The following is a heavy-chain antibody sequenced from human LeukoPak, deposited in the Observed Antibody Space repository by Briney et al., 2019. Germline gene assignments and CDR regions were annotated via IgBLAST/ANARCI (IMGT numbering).Heavy chain of an antibody. V-gene: IGHV1-46*01. D-gene: IGHD3-10*01. Sequence: AASVKVSCKASGYTFTSYYMHWVRQAPGQGLEWMGIINPSRGSTSYAQKFQGRVTMTRDMSTSTVYMELSSLRSEDTAVYYCARRARGAINFDYWGQGTLVTVSS. J-gene: IGHJ4*02. CDR3: ARRARGAINFDY. CDR1: GYTFTSYY. CDR2: INPSRGST.